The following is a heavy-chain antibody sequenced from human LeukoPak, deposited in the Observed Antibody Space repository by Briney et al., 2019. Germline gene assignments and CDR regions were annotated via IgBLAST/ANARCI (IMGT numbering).Heavy chain of an antibody. CDR1: GFTFNNYW. CDR3: TRTGYRHGMDV. J-gene: IGHJ6*02. D-gene: IGHD3-16*02. CDR2: TSTDGSTT. Sequence: GGSLRLSCAASGFTFNNYWIHWVGQAPGKRLVWVSSTSTDGSTTVYGDSVKGRFTISRDNGKNTLDLQLNSLRVEDTAVYFCTRTGYRHGMDVWGQGTTVTVSS. V-gene: IGHV3-74*01.